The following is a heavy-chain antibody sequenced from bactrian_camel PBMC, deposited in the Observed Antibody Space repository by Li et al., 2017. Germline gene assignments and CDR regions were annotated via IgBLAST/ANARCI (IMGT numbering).Heavy chain of an antibody. J-gene: IGHJ6*01. Sequence: QLVESGGGSVQAGGSLRLSCAASGFTYGSYCMAWFRQVPGKEREGLAAIDTDGYTTYADFVRGRFTISKDNAKDTLYLQMNSLKPEDTAMYYCAAKLPFECYVDSSGADFDNWGRGTQVTVS. D-gene: IGHD3*01. CDR2: IDTDGYT. V-gene: IGHV3S55*01. CDR3: AAKLPFECYVDSSGADFDN. CDR1: GFTYGSYC.